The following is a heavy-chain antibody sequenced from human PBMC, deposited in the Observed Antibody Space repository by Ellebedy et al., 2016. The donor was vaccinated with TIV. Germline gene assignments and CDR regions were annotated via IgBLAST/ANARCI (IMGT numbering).Heavy chain of an antibody. CDR2: IDKSGYST. V-gene: IGHV3-23*05. Sequence: GESLKISCVASGFTFSSYAMSWVRQAPGKGLEWVSAIDKSGYSTYYADSVKGRFTISRDDSKNTLYLQMDSLRAEDTAVYYCAKDLAAKWLQAFDYWGQGTLVTVSS. D-gene: IGHD5-24*01. CDR1: GFTFSSYA. CDR3: AKDLAAKWLQAFDY. J-gene: IGHJ4*02.